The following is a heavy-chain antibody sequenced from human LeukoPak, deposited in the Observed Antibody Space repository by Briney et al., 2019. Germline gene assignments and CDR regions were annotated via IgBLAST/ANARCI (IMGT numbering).Heavy chain of an antibody. Sequence: GGSLRLSCAASGFTFSRYWMHWLRQAPGKGLVWVSRISTDGSTTTYADSVKGRFTISRDNGKNTLYLQMNSLIAEDTAVYYCASYLTSIPSGMDVWGQGTTVTASS. CDR3: ASYLTSIPSGMDV. D-gene: IGHD2/OR15-2a*01. CDR1: GFTFSRYW. CDR2: ISTDGSTT. J-gene: IGHJ6*02. V-gene: IGHV3-74*01.